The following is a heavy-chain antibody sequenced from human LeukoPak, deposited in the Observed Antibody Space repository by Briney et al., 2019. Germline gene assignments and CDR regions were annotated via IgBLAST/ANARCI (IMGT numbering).Heavy chain of an antibody. Sequence: GGSLRLSCAAFGFTFSSYGMHWVRQAPGKGLEWVAFIRYDGSNKYYADSVKGRFTISRDNSKNTLYLQMNSLRAEDTAVYYCAKAVTTVYYFYMDVWGKGTTVTISS. CDR1: GFTFSSYG. V-gene: IGHV3-30*02. D-gene: IGHD4-17*01. CDR2: IRYDGSNK. J-gene: IGHJ6*03. CDR3: AKAVTTVYYFYMDV.